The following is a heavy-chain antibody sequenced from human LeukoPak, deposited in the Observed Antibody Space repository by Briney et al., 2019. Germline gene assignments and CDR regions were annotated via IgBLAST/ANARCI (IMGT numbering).Heavy chain of an antibody. D-gene: IGHD6-13*01. CDR2: IYSGGST. CDR3: AHNSAGSPPFDI. V-gene: IGHV3-53*01. J-gene: IGHJ3*02. CDR1: GFTVSSNY. Sequence: PGGSLRLSCAASGFTVSSNYMSWVRQAPGKGLEWVSVIYSGGSTYYADSVKGRFTISRDNSKNTLYLQMNSLRAEDTAVYYCAHNSAGSPPFDIWGQGTMVTVSS.